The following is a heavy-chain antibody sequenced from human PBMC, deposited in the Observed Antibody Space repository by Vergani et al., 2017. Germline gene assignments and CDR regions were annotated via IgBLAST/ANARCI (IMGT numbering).Heavy chain of an antibody. Sequence: EVQLVQSGAEVKKPGESLRISCKGSGYSFTSYWISWVRQMPGKGLEWMGRIARCDSYTNYSPSCQGHVTISAYKSISTDYRQWSSLKAADAAMYYCARHGGSSGWERFDPWGQGTLVTVSS. CDR2: IARCDSYT. CDR1: GYSFTSYW. CDR3: ARHGGSSGWERFDP. D-gene: IGHD6-19*01. J-gene: IGHJ5*02. V-gene: IGHV5-10-1*03.